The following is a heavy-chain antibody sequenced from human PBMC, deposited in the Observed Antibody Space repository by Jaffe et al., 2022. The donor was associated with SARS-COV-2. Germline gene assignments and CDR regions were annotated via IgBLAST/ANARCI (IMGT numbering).Heavy chain of an antibody. CDR2: ISGSGGST. Sequence: EVQLLESGGGLVQPGGSLRLSCAASGFTFSSYAMSWVRQAPGKGLEWVSAISGSGGSTYYADSVKGRFTISRDNSKNTLYLQMNSLRAEDTAVYYCARYYYDSSGYDYPEDYFDYWGQGTLVTVSS. CDR1: GFTFSSYA. J-gene: IGHJ4*02. V-gene: IGHV3-23*01. CDR3: ARYYYDSSGYDYPEDYFDY. D-gene: IGHD3-22*01.